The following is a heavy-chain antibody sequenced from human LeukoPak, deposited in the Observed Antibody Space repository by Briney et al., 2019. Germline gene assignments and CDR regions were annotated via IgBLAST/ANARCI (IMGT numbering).Heavy chain of an antibody. D-gene: IGHD6-13*01. CDR2: ISSSSSYI. CDR1: GLTFSSYS. J-gene: IGHJ6*04. CDR3: ARGVIAAAAYYYGMDV. V-gene: IGHV3-21*01. Sequence: GGSLTLTCEASGLTFSSYSMNWVRRAPGKGLERVSSISSSSSYIYYADSVKGRFTISRDNAKNSLYLQMNSLRAEDTAVYYCARGVIAAAAYYYGMDVWGKGTTVTVSS.